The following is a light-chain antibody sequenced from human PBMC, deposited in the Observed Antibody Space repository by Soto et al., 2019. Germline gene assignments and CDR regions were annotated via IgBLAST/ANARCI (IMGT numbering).Light chain of an antibody. CDR3: QQSHSTPTYT. CDR2: GAS. Sequence: EIVMTQSPATLSVSPGERATLSCRASQSINNNLAWYQQKPGQAPRLLVYGASTRAAGIPARFSGSGSGTEFSLTISSLQSEDFAVYYCQQSHSTPTYTFGQGTKLEIK. V-gene: IGKV3-15*01. J-gene: IGKJ2*01. CDR1: QSINNN.